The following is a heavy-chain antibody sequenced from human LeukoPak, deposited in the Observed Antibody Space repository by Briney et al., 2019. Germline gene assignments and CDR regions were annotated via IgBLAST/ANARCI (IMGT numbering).Heavy chain of an antibody. J-gene: IGHJ3*02. D-gene: IGHD6-13*01. CDR2: ISGSGGST. Sequence: GGSLRLSCAASGFTYSSYAMSWVRQAPGKGLEWVSAISGSGGSTYYADSVKGRFTISRDNSKNTLYLQMNSLRAEDTAVYYCARRYSSSWYXXXDIXXXXXXVTVS. V-gene: IGHV3-23*01. CDR3: ARRYSSSWYXXXDI. CDR1: GFTYSSYA.